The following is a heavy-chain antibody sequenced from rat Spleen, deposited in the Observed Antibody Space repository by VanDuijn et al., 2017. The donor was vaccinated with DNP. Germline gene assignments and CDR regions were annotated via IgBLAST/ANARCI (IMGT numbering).Heavy chain of an antibody. J-gene: IGHJ2*01. CDR3: AKGGDYGAFDY. Sequence: EVQLVESGGDLVQPGRSLKLSCVASGFTFNYYWMAWIRQVPGKGLEWIASITSGTGTTSYADAVKGRFMISRDNAENTVYLQLNSLRSEDTATYYCAKGGDYGAFDYWGQGVMVTVSS. D-gene: IGHD1-11*01. V-gene: IGHV5-58*01. CDR1: GFTFNYYW. CDR2: ITSGTGTT.